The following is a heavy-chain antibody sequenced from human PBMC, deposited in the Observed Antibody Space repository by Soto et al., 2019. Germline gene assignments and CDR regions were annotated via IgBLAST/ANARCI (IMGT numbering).Heavy chain of an antibody. Sequence: SETLSLTCTFSADSLAISGHYWAWIRQPPGKGLEWIGSIYYSGSTYYNPSLKSRVTISVDTSKNQFSLKLSSVTAADTAVYYCARHAYYDFWSGYSGVFDYWGQGTLVTVSS. CDR1: ADSLAISGHY. J-gene: IGHJ4*02. CDR2: IYYSGST. CDR3: ARHAYYDFWSGYSGVFDY. V-gene: IGHV4-39*01. D-gene: IGHD3-3*01.